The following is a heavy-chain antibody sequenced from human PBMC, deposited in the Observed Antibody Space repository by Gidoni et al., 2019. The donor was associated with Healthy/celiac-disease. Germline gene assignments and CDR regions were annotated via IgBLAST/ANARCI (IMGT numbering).Heavy chain of an antibody. CDR3: AREGARHAFDI. CDR1: AGTFSSYA. V-gene: IGHV1-69*01. D-gene: IGHD1-26*01. Sequence: VQLVQSGAEVKKPGFSVTFSCKAAAGTFSSYAISWVRQATGEGLEWMGGIIPIFGTAKYAQKFQGRVTITADESTSTADMELSSLRSEDTAVYYCAREGARHAFDIWGQGTMVTVSS. CDR2: IIPIFGTA. J-gene: IGHJ3*02.